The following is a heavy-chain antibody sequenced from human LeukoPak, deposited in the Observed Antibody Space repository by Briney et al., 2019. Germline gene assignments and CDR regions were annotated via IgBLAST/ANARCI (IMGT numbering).Heavy chain of an antibody. D-gene: IGHD3-16*02. Sequence: PGGSLRLSCAASGFTFSSYSMNWVRQAPGKGLEWVSYISSSSSTIYYADSVKGRFTISRDNAKNSLYLQMNSLRAEDTAVYYCARGPYDYVWGSYRYFPDFDYWGQGTLVTVSS. CDR3: ARGPYDYVWGSYRYFPDFDY. V-gene: IGHV3-48*01. CDR1: GFTFSSYS. J-gene: IGHJ4*02. CDR2: ISSSSSTI.